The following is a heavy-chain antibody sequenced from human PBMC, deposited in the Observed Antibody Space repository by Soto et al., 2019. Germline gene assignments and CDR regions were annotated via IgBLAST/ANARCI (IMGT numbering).Heavy chain of an antibody. D-gene: IGHD3-22*01. CDR1: WYSCTNYW. Sequence: GESLKISCKVSWYSCTNYWVGWVRQMPGKGLEWMGIIYPGDSDTRYSPSFQGQVTISADKSISTAYLQWSSLKASDTAMYYCARKNYYDSSVPFDSWGQGTLVTVSS. J-gene: IGHJ4*02. CDR3: ARKNYYDSSVPFDS. CDR2: IYPGDSDT. V-gene: IGHV5-51*01.